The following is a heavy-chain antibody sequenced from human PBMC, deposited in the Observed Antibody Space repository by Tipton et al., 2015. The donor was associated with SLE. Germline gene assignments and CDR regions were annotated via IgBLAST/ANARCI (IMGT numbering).Heavy chain of an antibody. D-gene: IGHD3/OR15-3a*01. Sequence: TLSLTCDVSGDSISSNANLWSWVRQPPGKGLEWIGEIDHSGSTSYNPSLKSRVTISEDTSKQQFSLKLSSLTAADTAVYYCARAPGLDRDYSYYYYMDVWGKGTTVTVSS. J-gene: IGHJ6*03. V-gene: IGHV4-4*02. CDR1: GDSISSNANL. CDR2: IDHSGST. CDR3: ARAPGLDRDYSYYYYMDV.